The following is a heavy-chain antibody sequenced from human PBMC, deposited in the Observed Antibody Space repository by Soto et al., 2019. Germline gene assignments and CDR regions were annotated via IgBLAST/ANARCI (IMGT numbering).Heavy chain of an antibody. CDR2: INAGNGNT. CDR1: GYTFTSYA. V-gene: IGHV1-3*01. CDR3: AGSEDIVVVVAAIGPGY. J-gene: IGHJ4*02. Sequence: GASVKVSCKASGYTFTSYAMHWVRQAPGQRLEWMGWINAGNGNTKYSQKFQGRVTITRDTSASTAYMELSSLRSEDTAVYYCAGSEDIVVVVAAIGPGYWGQGTLVTV. D-gene: IGHD2-15*01.